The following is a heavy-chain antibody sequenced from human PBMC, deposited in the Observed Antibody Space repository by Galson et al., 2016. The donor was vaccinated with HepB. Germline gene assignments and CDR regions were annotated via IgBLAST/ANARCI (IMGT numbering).Heavy chain of an antibody. CDR2: ISPSGWSS. J-gene: IGHJ3*02. D-gene: IGHD4/OR15-4a*01. CDR3: ARRLRVGSGAHRDVFDI. Sequence: SLRLSCAASGFTFGSYAMTWVRQAPGKGLTWVSSISPSGWSSHNADSVKGRFTTSRDNSKFTLYLQMNSLRAEDPAVYYCARRLRVGSGAHRDVFDIWGRGTMVSVSS. CDR1: GFTFGSYA. V-gene: IGHV3-23*01.